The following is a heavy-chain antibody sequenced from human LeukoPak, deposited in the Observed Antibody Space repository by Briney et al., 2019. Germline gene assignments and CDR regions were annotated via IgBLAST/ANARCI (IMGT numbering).Heavy chain of an antibody. CDR1: GFTFSSYS. V-gene: IGHV3-21*01. D-gene: IGHD3-3*01. CDR3: ARDTIIGGYYDFWSGYYNYYGMDV. J-gene: IGHJ6*02. CDR2: ISSSSSYI. Sequence: GGSLRLSCAASGFTFSSYSMNWVRQAPGKGLEWVSSISSSSSYIYYADSVKGRFTISRDNAKNSLYLQMNSLSAEDTAVYYCARDTIIGGYYDFWSGYYNYYGMDVWGQGTTVTVSS.